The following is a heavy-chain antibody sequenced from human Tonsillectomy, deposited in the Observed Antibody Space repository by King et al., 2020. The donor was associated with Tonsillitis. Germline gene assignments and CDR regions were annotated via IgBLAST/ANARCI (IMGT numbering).Heavy chain of an antibody. D-gene: IGHD2-8*01. V-gene: IGHV3-21*01. J-gene: IGHJ4*02. CDR3: ARDPYCTNGVCYKQDFDY. CDR2: ISTSSSYI. CDR1: GFTFSSYS. Sequence: DVQLVESGGGLVKPGGSLRLSCAASGFTFSSYSMNWVRQAPGKGLEWVSSISTSSSYIYYADSVKGRFTISRDNAKNSLYLQMNSLRADDTAVYYCARDPYCTNGVCYKQDFDYWGQGTLVTVSS.